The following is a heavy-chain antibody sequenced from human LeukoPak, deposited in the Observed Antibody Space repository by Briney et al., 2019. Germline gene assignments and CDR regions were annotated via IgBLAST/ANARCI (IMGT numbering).Heavy chain of an antibody. V-gene: IGHV4-4*07. J-gene: IGHJ4*02. D-gene: IGHD5-12*01. Sequence: SETLSLTCSISGGSFTTHFWSWVRQPAGKGLEWIGRIYPSGNTNYNPSLKSRLNLSVDTSKNQFSLKLSSMTAADTALYYCARDLLYSGYDYFFDYWGRGTLVTVSS. CDR2: IYPSGNT. CDR1: GGSFTTHF. CDR3: ARDLLYSGYDYFFDY.